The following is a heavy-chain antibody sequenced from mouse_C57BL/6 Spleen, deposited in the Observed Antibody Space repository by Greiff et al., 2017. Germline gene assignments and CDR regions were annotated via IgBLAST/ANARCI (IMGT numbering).Heavy chain of an antibody. V-gene: IGHV1-5*01. CDR2: IYPGNSDT. CDR3: TYYGSSYEYFDY. Sequence: VQLQQSGTVLARPGASVKMSCKTSGYTFTSYWMHWVKQRPGQGLEWIGAIYPGNSDTSYNQKFKGKAKLTAVTSASTAYMELSSLTNEDSAVYYCTYYGSSYEYFDYWGQGTTLTVSS. D-gene: IGHD1-1*01. CDR1: GYTFTSYW. J-gene: IGHJ2*01.